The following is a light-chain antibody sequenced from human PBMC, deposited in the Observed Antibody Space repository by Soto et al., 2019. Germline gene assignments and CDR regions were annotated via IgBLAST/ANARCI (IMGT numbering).Light chain of an antibody. CDR2: GAS. Sequence: EIVLTQSPGTLSLSPEERATLSCRASQSVSSSYLAWYQQKPGQAPRLLIYGASSRATGIPDRFSGSGYGTDFTLTISRLEPEDFEVYYCHQYGSSPLTLGGGSKVEIK. J-gene: IGKJ4*01. V-gene: IGKV3-20*01. CDR1: QSVSSSY. CDR3: HQYGSSPLT.